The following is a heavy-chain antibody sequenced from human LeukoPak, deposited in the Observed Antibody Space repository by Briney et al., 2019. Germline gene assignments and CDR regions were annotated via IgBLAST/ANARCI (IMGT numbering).Heavy chain of an antibody. Sequence: SETLSLTCTVSGGSISSYYWSWIRQPPGKGLEWIGYIYYSGSTNYNPSLKSRVTISVDTSKNQFSLKLSSVTAADTAVYYCARXANXYXXSXXXXXDYXXXGTLVTVS. V-gene: IGHV4-59*08. D-gene: IGHD3-10*01. CDR1: GGSISSYY. J-gene: IGHJ4*01. CDR3: ARXANXYXXSXXXXXDY. CDR2: IYYSGST.